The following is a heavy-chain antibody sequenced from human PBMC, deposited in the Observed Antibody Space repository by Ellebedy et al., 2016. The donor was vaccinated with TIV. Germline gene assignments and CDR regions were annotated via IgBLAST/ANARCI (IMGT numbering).Heavy chain of an antibody. J-gene: IGHJ4*02. D-gene: IGHD3-22*01. CDR3: ARGLYDSRGYYGGHIKN. CDR2: ISYDGNNT. V-gene: IGHV3-30*04. Sequence: GESLKISXAASGFTFTRSAMYWVRQAPGKGLEWVAFISYDGNNTYYADSVKGRFTISRDKTRNMFLQMNSLRHEDTALYYCARGLYDSRGYYGGHIKNWGRGTLVTVSS. CDR1: GFTFTRSA.